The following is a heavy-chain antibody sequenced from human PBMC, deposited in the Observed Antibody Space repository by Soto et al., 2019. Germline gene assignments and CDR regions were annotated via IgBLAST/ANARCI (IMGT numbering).Heavy chain of an antibody. V-gene: IGHV3-43*01. CDR1: GFTFDDYT. Sequence: PGGSLRLSCAASGFTFDDYTMHWVRQAPGKGLEWVSLISWDGGSTYYADSVKGRFTISRDNSKNSLYLQMNSLRTEDTALYYCAKDIGIAAAGPVDYYYGMDVWGQGTTVTVSS. D-gene: IGHD6-13*01. CDR3: AKDIGIAAAGPVDYYYGMDV. J-gene: IGHJ6*02. CDR2: ISWDGGST.